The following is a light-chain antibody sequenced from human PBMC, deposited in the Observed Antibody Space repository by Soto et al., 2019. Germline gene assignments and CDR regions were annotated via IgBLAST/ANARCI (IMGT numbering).Light chain of an antibody. Sequence: DLQMTQAPSTLSGSVGDIVTITCRASQTISSWLAWYQQKPGKAPKLLIYDASSLESGVPSRFGGGGSGTEFTLTISSLQPEDFATYYCLQHNSYPFTFGPGTKVDI. J-gene: IGKJ3*01. CDR2: DAS. V-gene: IGKV1-5*01. CDR3: LQHNSYPFT. CDR1: QTISSW.